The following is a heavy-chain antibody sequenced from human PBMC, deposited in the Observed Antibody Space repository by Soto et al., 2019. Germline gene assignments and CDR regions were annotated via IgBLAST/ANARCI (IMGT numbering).Heavy chain of an antibody. J-gene: IGHJ6*02. Sequence: ASSEGSCKASGYTFSGYYIHWLRQAPGQGLEWMGWINPNSGGTNYAQKFQGRVTVTRDTPTSTAYMELSRLTSDDTAVYYCARSLTEGYCTITGCYTRPLYGMDVWGQGTTVTVSS. D-gene: IGHD2-2*02. V-gene: IGHV1-2*02. CDR3: ARSLTEGYCTITGCYTRPLYGMDV. CDR2: INPNSGGT. CDR1: GYTFSGYY.